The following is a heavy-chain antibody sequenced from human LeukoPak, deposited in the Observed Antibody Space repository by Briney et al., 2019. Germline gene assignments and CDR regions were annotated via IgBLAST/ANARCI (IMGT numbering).Heavy chain of an antibody. CDR1: GGTFSSYA. CDR2: IIPIFGTA. CDR3: ARVNTMVRGVTHFDY. Sequence: ASVKVSYKASGGTFSSYAISWVRQAPGQGLEWMGGIIPIFGTANYAQKFQGRVTITADESTSTAYMELRSLRSDDTAVYYCARVNTMVRGVTHFDYWGQGTLVTVSS. D-gene: IGHD3-10*01. J-gene: IGHJ4*02. V-gene: IGHV1-69*13.